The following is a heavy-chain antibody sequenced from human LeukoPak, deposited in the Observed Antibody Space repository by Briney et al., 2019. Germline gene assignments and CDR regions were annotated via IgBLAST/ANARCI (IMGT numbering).Heavy chain of an antibody. D-gene: IGHD6-6*01. CDR1: GFTFSSYS. CDR3: ARVGAGIAARPRAFDI. V-gene: IGHV3-21*01. Sequence: GGSLRLSCAASGFTFSSYSMNWVRQAPGKGLEWVSSISSSSSYIYYADSVKGRFTISRDNAKNSLYLQMNSLRAEDTAVYYCARVGAGIAARPRAFDIWGQGTMVTVSS. J-gene: IGHJ3*02. CDR2: ISSSSSYI.